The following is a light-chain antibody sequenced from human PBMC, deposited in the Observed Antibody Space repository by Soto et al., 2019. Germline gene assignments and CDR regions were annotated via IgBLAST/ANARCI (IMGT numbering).Light chain of an antibody. CDR1: QDIRDY. V-gene: IGKV1-16*01. CDR2: AAS. J-gene: IGKJ2*01. CDR3: QQYHTSPLT. Sequence: GDRVTFTCRASQDIRDYLAWFQQKPGKAPESLIYAASSLQRELPSRFSVSVSGTDFTLTITSLRPEDLATYYCQQYHTSPLTFVQGTKLEI.